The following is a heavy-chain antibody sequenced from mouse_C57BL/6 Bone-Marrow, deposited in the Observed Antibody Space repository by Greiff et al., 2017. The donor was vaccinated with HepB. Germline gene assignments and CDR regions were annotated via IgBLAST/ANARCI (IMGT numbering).Heavy chain of an antibody. Sequence: VQLQQSGAELARPGASVKLSCKASGYTFTSYGISWVTQRTGQGLEWIGEIYPRSGNTYYNEKFKGKATLTADKSSSTAYMELGSLTSEDSAVYFCARWYGGYYGEFAYWGQGTLVTGSA. D-gene: IGHD2-3*01. CDR1: GYTFTSYG. CDR2: IYPRSGNT. J-gene: IGHJ3*01. V-gene: IGHV1-81*01. CDR3: ARWYGGYYGEFAY.